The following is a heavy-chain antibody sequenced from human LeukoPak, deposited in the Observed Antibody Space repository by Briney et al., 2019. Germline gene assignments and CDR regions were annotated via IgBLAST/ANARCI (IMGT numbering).Heavy chain of an antibody. J-gene: IGHJ6*02. Sequence: GGPLRLSCAASGFTFSSYGMHWVRQAPGKGLEWGAIIWYGGTNKYYADSVKGRFTISRDNSKNTLYLQMNSLRAEDTVVYYCARDSYGMDVWGQGTTVTVSS. V-gene: IGHV3-30*02. CDR1: GFTFSSYG. CDR3: ARDSYGMDV. CDR2: IWYGGTNK.